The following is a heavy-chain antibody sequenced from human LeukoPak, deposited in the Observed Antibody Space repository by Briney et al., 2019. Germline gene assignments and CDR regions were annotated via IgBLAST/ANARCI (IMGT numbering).Heavy chain of an antibody. J-gene: IGHJ1*01. CDR1: GYTFTDYG. CDR2: MNAGNGDA. CDR3: ARDPLHDRDDYYYPH. D-gene: IGHD3-10*01. V-gene: IGHV1-3*01. Sequence: GASVKVSCKPSGYTFTDYGMHWVRQAPGQRLEWMAWMNAGNGDAKYSQKFQGRVIITMDTSASTAYMELSSLRSEDTGVYYCARDPLHDRDDYYYPHWGQGTVVTVSS.